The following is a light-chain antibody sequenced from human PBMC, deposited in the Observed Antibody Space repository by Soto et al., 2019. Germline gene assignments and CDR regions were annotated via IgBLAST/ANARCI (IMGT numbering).Light chain of an antibody. V-gene: IGLV1-47*01. J-gene: IGLJ1*01. Sequence: QSVLTQPPSASGPPGQRVTISCSGSSSNIGSNYVYWYQQLPGTAPKLLIYRNNQRPSGVPDRFSGSKSGTSASLAISGLRSEDEADYYCAAWDDSLSGDVCGTGTKLTVL. CDR2: RNN. CDR3: AAWDDSLSGDV. CDR1: SSNIGSNY.